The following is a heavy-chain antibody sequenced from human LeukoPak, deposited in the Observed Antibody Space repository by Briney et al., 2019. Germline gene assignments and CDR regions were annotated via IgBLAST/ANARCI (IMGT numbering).Heavy chain of an antibody. J-gene: IGHJ6*02. D-gene: IGHD6-19*01. CDR2: IYYSGST. CDR1: GGSISNNNW. CDR3: ARYWGLYSSGWYYYYGMDV. V-gene: IGHV4-4*02. Sequence: SGTLSLTCAVSGGSISNNNWWSWVRQPPGKGLEWIGYIYYSGSTNYNPSLKSRVTISVDTSKNQFSLKPSSVTAADTAVYYCARYWGLYSSGWYYYYGMDVWGQGTTVTVSS.